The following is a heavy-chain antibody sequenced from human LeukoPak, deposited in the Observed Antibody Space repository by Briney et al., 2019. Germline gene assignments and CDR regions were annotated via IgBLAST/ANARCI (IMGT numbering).Heavy chain of an antibody. J-gene: IGHJ3*02. CDR3: ARDDTAMGRGKAFDI. CDR2: INPNSGGT. CDR1: GYTFTGYY. Sequence: ASVKVSCKASGYTFTGYYMHWVRQAPGQGLEWMGWINPNSGGTNYAQKFQGRVTMTRDTSISTAYMELSRLRSDDTAVYYCARDDTAMGRGKAFDIWGQGTMVTVPS. D-gene: IGHD5-18*01. V-gene: IGHV1-2*02.